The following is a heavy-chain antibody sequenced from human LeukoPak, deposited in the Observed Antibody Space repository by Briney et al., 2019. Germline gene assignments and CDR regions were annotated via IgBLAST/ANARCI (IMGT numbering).Heavy chain of an antibody. CDR2: IRYDGSNK. V-gene: IGHV3-30*02. Sequence: GGSLRLSCAASEFTFSSYGMHWVRQAPGKGLEWVAFIRYDGSNKYYADSVKGRFTISRDNSKYTLYLQMNSLRAEDTAVYYCAKDRTAMAPYYFDYWGQGTLVTVSS. D-gene: IGHD5-18*01. CDR3: AKDRTAMAPYYFDY. J-gene: IGHJ4*02. CDR1: EFTFSSYG.